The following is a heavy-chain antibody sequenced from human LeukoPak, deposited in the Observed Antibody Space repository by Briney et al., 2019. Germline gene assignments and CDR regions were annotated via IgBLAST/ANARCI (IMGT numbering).Heavy chain of an antibody. CDR1: GGSFSGYY. J-gene: IGHJ4*02. CDR2: INHSGST. V-gene: IGHV4-34*01. CDR3: AWGDYYDSSGYYMY. Sequence: SETLSLTCAVYGGSFSGYYWSWIRQPPGKGLEWIGEINHSGSTNYNPSLKSRVTISVDTSKNQFSLKLSSVTAADTAVYYCAWGDYYDSSGYYMYWGQGTLVTVSS. D-gene: IGHD3-22*01.